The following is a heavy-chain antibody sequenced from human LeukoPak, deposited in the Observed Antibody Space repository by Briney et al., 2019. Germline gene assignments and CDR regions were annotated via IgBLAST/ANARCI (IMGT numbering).Heavy chain of an antibody. CDR1: GYTFTGYY. V-gene: IGHV1-2*06. D-gene: IGHD1-7*01. CDR3: ARGPSGTGTTVY. CDR2: INPNNGGS. J-gene: IGHJ4*02. Sequence: ASVRVPCKASGYTFTGYYVHWVRQAPGQVLEWMGRINPNNGGSDYAQKFQGRVTMTRDTSITTAYMDLSRLTSDDTAVYYCARGPSGTGTTVYWGQGTLVTVSS.